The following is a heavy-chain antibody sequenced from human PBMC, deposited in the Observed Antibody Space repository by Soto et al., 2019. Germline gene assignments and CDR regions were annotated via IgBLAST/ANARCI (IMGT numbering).Heavy chain of an antibody. CDR2: IYHSGST. J-gene: IGHJ4*02. CDR3: ARNIAVAGAADFDY. V-gene: IGHV4-4*02. Sequence: SETLSLTCAVSGGSISSGKWWSWVRQFPGKGLEWIGEIYHSGSTNYNPSLKSRVTISVEKSKNQFSLRLRSVTAADTAMYYCARNIAVAGAADFDYWGQGTLVTVSS. D-gene: IGHD6-19*01. CDR1: GGSISSGKW.